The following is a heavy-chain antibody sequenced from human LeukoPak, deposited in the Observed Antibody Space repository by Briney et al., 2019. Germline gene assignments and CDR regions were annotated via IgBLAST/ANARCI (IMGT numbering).Heavy chain of an antibody. Sequence: ASVKVSCKASGYTFTAYYIHWVRQAPGQGLEWMGWINPNSGGTNYAQRFQGRVTMTRDTSIPTAYMELSRLRSDDTAVYYCASPWGRWFGELIWYFDLWGRGTLVTVSS. V-gene: IGHV1-2*02. CDR3: ASPWGRWFGELIWYFDL. CDR1: GYTFTAYY. J-gene: IGHJ2*01. CDR2: INPNSGGT. D-gene: IGHD3-10*01.